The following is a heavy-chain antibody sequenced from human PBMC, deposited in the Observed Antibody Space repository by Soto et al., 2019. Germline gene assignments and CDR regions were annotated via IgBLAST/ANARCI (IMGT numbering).Heavy chain of an antibody. V-gene: IGHV4-4*02. J-gene: IGHJ6*02. Sequence: SETLSLSCAVSGGSISSSNWWSWVRQPPWKGLAWLGEIYHSGSTNYNPSLKSRVTISVDKSKNQFSLKLSSVTAEDTAVYYCARDNTWAAAAGNPYYGMDALGQEPTVNAS. D-gene: IGHD6-13*01. CDR1: GGSISSSNW. CDR3: ARDNTWAAAAGNPYYGMDA. CDR2: IYHSGST.